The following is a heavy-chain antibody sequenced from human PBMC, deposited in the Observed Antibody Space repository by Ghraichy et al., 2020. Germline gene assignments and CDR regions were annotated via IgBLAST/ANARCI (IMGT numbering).Heavy chain of an antibody. CDR1: GDFISTNYY. D-gene: IGHD3-10*01. Sequence: SETLSLTCTVSGDFISTNYYWGWSRQPPGKGLEWIGRIYYSGNTHYNASLGSRVTISIDTSNNQFSLNLNSVTAADTAVYYCTRGRHGLGLDYWGQGILVTVSS. CDR2: IYYSGNT. V-gene: IGHV4-39*07. CDR3: TRGRHGLGLDY. J-gene: IGHJ4*02.